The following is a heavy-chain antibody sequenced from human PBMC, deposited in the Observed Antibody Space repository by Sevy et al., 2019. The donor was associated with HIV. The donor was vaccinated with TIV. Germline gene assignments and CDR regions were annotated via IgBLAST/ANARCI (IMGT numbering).Heavy chain of an antibody. Sequence: SETLSLTCTVSGGSISGYYWSWIRQPPGKGLEWIGYIYYSGITNYNPSLKSRVTISADTSKNQISLNLSSVTAADTAVYYCANGISARLDYWGQGTLVTVSS. J-gene: IGHJ4*02. CDR2: IYYSGIT. D-gene: IGHD6-6*01. V-gene: IGHV4-59*01. CDR1: GGSISGYY. CDR3: ANGISARLDY.